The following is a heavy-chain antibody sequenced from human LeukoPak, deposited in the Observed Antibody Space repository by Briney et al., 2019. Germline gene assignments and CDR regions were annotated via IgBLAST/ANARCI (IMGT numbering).Heavy chain of an antibody. Sequence: SGTLSLTCAVSGGSISSSNWWSWVRQPPGKGLEWIGEIYHSGTTNYNPSLKSRITISVDKSNNRFSLKWSSVTAADTAVYYCARLWFGDSIYYYYMDVWGKGTTVTVSS. CDR2: IYHSGTT. D-gene: IGHD3-10*01. V-gene: IGHV4-4*02. CDR1: GGSISSSNW. CDR3: ARLWFGDSIYYYYMDV. J-gene: IGHJ6*03.